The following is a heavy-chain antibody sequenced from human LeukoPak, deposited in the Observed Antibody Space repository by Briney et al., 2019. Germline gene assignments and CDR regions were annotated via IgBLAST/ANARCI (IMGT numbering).Heavy chain of an antibody. V-gene: IGHV3-11*06. Sequence: PGGSLRLSCAASGFTFSDYYMSWIRQAPGKGLEWVSSISSRSIYIHYADSVKGRFTISRDNVKNSLFLQMNSLRAEDTAVYYCARDGGSAWFFRYWGQGTLVTVSS. CDR1: GFTFSDYY. CDR2: ISSRSIYI. CDR3: ARDGGSAWFFRY. D-gene: IGHD6-19*01. J-gene: IGHJ4*02.